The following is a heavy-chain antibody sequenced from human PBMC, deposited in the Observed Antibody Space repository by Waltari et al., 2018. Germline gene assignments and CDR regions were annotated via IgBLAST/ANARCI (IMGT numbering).Heavy chain of an antibody. V-gene: IGHV3-74*01. D-gene: IGHD2-15*01. J-gene: IGHJ4*02. Sequence: EVQLVESGGGLVQPGGSLRLSCAASGFTFSSYWRHWVRQAPGKGLVWVSRINSDGSSTSYADSVKGRFTISRDNAKNTLYLQMNSLRAEDTAVYYCARLADCSGGSCYSPCDYWGQGTLVTVSS. CDR3: ARLADCSGGSCYSPCDY. CDR1: GFTFSSYW. CDR2: INSDGSST.